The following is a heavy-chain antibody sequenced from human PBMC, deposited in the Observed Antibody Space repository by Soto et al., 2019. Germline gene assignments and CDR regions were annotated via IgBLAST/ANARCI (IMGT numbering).Heavy chain of an antibody. D-gene: IGHD3-3*01. Sequence: GGSLRLSCSATGFTFDDYAMHWVRQAPGKGLEWVSSISWNSGDIGYADSVKGRFTISRDNAKNSLHLQMNSLRAEDTAVYYCAREEDFDYDYWGQGTLVTVSS. CDR2: ISWNSGDI. CDR3: AREEDFDYDY. V-gene: IGHV3-9*01. J-gene: IGHJ4*02. CDR1: GFTFDDYA.